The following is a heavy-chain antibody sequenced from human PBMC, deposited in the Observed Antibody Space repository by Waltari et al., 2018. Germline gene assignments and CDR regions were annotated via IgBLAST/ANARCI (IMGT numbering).Heavy chain of an antibody. CDR1: GGSISSGSYY. CDR3: ARETGPNDYGDLDAFDI. CDR2: IYTSGST. D-gene: IGHD4-17*01. J-gene: IGHJ3*02. Sequence: QVQLQESGPGLVKPSQTLSLTCPVSGGSISSGSYYWSWIRQPAGKGLEWIGYIYTSGSTNYNPSLKSRVTISVDTSKNQFSLKLSSVTAADTAVYYCARETGPNDYGDLDAFDIWGQGTMVTVSS. V-gene: IGHV4-61*09.